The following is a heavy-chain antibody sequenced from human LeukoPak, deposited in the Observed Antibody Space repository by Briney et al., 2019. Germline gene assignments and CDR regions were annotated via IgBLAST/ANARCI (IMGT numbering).Heavy chain of an antibody. CDR3: ARISYTSGNDFDY. D-gene: IGHD6-19*01. V-gene: IGHV3-48*01. CDR1: GFTFSSYS. CDR2: ISSSSSTI. J-gene: IGHJ4*02. Sequence: GGSLRLSCAASGFTFSSYSMNWVRQAPGKGLERVSYISSSSSTIYYADSVRGRFTISRDNAKNSLYLHMNSLRAEDTAVYYCARISYTSGNDFDYWGQGTLVTVSS.